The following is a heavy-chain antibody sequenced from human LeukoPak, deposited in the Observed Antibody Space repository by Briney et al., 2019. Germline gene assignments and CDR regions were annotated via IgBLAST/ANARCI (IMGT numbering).Heavy chain of an antibody. D-gene: IGHD6-19*01. CDR3: ARRGLSVAAPDY. V-gene: IGHV3-64*02. CDR2: ISGNGDYT. J-gene: IGHJ4*02. CDR1: GFTFSSYS. Sequence: GSLRPFCAASGFTFSSYSMHWVRQAPGKGLEYVSAISGNGDYTYYTDSVKGRFTVSRDNSKNTLYLQVGSLRAEDMAVYYCARRGLSVAAPDYWGQGALVTVTS.